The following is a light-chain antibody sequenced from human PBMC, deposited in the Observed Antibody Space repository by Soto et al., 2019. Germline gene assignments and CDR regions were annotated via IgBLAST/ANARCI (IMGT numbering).Light chain of an antibody. Sequence: EIVMTQSPGTLSLSPGERATLSCRASQSINTYLAWYQQKPGQAPRLLIYGASSRATGIPGRFSGSGSGTDFTLTISRLEPEDFAVYYCQQYGSSPWTFGQGTKVDIK. CDR3: QQYGSSPWT. J-gene: IGKJ1*01. CDR2: GAS. V-gene: IGKV3-20*01. CDR1: QSINTY.